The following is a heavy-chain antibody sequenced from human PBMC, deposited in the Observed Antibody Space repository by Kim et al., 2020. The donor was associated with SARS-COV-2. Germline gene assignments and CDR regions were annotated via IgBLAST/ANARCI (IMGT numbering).Heavy chain of an antibody. Sequence: SVKVSCKASGGTFSSYAISWVRQAPGQGLEWMGGIIPIFGTANYAQKFQGRVTITADKSTSTAYMELSSLRSEDTAVYYCARESPLYYYDSSGYYSNWFGPWGQGTLVTVSS. V-gene: IGHV1-69*06. CDR3: ARESPLYYYDSSGYYSNWFGP. CDR1: GGTFSSYA. J-gene: IGHJ5*02. D-gene: IGHD3-22*01. CDR2: IIPIFGTA.